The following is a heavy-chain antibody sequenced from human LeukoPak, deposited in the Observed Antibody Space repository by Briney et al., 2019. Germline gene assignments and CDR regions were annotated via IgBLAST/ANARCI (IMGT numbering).Heavy chain of an antibody. D-gene: IGHD6-6*01. J-gene: IGHJ5*02. Sequence: PSETLSLTCTVSGGSISSYYWSWIRQTPGKGLEWIGYIYYSGSTNYNPSLKSRVTISVDTSKNQFSLKLSSVTAADTAVYYCASWRFSSSSAYTLQNNWFDPWGQGTLVTVSS. CDR1: GGSISSYY. CDR2: IYYSGST. CDR3: ASWRFSSSSAYTLQNNWFDP. V-gene: IGHV4-59*01.